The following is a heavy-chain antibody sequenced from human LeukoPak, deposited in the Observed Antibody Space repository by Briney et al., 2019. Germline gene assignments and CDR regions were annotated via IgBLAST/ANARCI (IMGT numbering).Heavy chain of an antibody. J-gene: IGHJ6*03. Sequence: ETLSLTCAVFGGSFSGHYWSWVRQAPGKGLEWVSAISGSGGSTYYADSVKGRFTISRDNSKNTLHLQMNSLRAEDTAVYYCARSYGGYYYHYYMDVWGKGTTVTMSS. CDR3: ARSYGGYYYHYYMDV. V-gene: IGHV3-23*01. CDR2: ISGSGGST. CDR1: GGSFSGHY. D-gene: IGHD2-15*01.